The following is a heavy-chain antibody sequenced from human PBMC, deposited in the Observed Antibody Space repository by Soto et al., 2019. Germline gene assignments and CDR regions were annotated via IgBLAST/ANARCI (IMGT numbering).Heavy chain of an antibody. V-gene: IGHV1-69*13. CDR2: IIPIFGTA. D-gene: IGHD3-22*01. CDR1: GGTFSSYA. Sequence: SVKVSCKASGGTFSSYAISWVRQAPGQGLEWMGGIIPIFGTANYAQKFQGRVTITADESTSTAYMELSSLRSEDTAVYYCARDVPYDSSGYSYPTFDYWGQGTLVTVS. J-gene: IGHJ4*02. CDR3: ARDVPYDSSGYSYPTFDY.